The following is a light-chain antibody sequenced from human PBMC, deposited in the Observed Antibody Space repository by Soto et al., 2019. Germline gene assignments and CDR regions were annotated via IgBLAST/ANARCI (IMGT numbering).Light chain of an antibody. Sequence: SYELTQPPSVSVSPGQTARITCSGDALPKKYAYWYQQKSGQAPVLVIYEDSKRPSEVPERFSGSSSGTMATLTISGAQVEDEADYYCYSTDSSGRVFGTGTKVTVL. CDR2: EDS. V-gene: IGLV3-10*01. CDR1: ALPKKY. J-gene: IGLJ1*01. CDR3: YSTDSSGRV.